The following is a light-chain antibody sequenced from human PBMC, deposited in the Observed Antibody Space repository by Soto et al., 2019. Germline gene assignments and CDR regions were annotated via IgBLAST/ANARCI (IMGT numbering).Light chain of an antibody. CDR1: SSDVGGYNY. J-gene: IGLJ1*01. CDR3: SSYTGSNNFV. V-gene: IGLV2-8*01. Sequence: QSVLTQPPSASGSLGQSVTISCTGTSSDVGGYNYVSWYQQHPGKAPKLMIYEVSKWPSGVPDRFSGSKSGNTASLTVSGLQAEDEADYYCSSYTGSNNFVFGTGTKLTVL. CDR2: EVS.